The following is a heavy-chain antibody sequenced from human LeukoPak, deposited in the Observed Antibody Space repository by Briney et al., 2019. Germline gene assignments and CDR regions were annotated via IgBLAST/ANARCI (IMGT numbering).Heavy chain of an antibody. CDR1: GFSFSGYA. D-gene: IGHD7-27*01. CDR3: AKTGDHAYFGC. V-gene: IGHV3-30*18. CDR2: ISYDGSEK. Sequence: GGSLRLSCAASGFSFSGYAMHWVRQAPGKGLEWVAVISYDGSEKYYADSVKGRFTISRDNSRNTLYLQMNSLRAEDTAVYYCAKTGDHAYFGCWGQGMLVTVSS. J-gene: IGHJ4*02.